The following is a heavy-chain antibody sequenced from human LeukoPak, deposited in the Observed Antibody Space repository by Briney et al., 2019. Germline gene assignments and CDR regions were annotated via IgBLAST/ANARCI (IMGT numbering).Heavy chain of an antibody. V-gene: IGHV3-9*03. D-gene: IGHD5-18*01. CDR2: ISWNSGSI. CDR1: GFTFDDYA. J-gene: IGHJ4*02. Sequence: GGSLRLSCAASGFTFDDYAMHWVRQAPGKGLEWVSGISWNSGSIGYADSVKGRFTISRDNAKNSLYLQMNSLRAEDMALYYCAKAGGYSYGYFDYWGQGILVTVSS. CDR3: AKAGGYSYGYFDY.